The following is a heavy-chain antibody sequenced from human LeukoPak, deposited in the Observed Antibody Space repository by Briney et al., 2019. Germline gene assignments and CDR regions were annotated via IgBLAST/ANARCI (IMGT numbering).Heavy chain of an antibody. CDR1: GFTFSSYR. Sequence: GGSLRLSCAVSGFTFSSYRMHWVRQAPGKGLEWVSSISSRSRNIYHADSVKGRFTISRDNSKNTLYLQMNSLRAEDTAVYYCARDLEELNYGDYVLDYWGQGTLVTVSS. J-gene: IGHJ4*02. CDR3: ARDLEELNYGDYVLDY. D-gene: IGHD4-17*01. CDR2: ISSRSRNI. V-gene: IGHV3-21*01.